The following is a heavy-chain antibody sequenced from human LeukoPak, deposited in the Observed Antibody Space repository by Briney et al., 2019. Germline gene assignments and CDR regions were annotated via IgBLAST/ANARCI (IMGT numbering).Heavy chain of an antibody. Sequence: SETLSLTYTVSGGSISSYYWSWIRQPAGKGLEWIGRIYTSGSTNYNPSLKSRVTMSVDTSKNQFSLKLSSVTAADTAVYYCARGRGGARNIWFDPWGQGTLVTVSS. CDR3: ARGRGGARNIWFDP. CDR2: IYTSGST. J-gene: IGHJ5*02. V-gene: IGHV4-4*07. D-gene: IGHD3-16*01. CDR1: GGSISSYY.